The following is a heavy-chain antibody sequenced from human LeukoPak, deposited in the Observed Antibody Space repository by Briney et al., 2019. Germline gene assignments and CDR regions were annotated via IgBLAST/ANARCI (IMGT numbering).Heavy chain of an antibody. V-gene: IGHV4-34*01. Sequence: SETLSLTCAVYGGSFSGYYWSWIRQPPGKGLEWIGEINHSGSTNDNPSLKSRVTISVDTYKNQFSLKLSSVTAADTAVYYCARGSSWYQPDYWGQGTLVTVSS. CDR2: INHSGST. CDR1: GGSFSGYY. D-gene: IGHD6-13*01. CDR3: ARGSSWYQPDY. J-gene: IGHJ4*02.